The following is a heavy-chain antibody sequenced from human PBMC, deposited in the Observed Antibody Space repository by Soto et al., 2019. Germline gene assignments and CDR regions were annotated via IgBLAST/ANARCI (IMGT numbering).Heavy chain of an antibody. CDR2: ISPNGDST. CDR1: GFTFNNYA. V-gene: IGHV3-23*01. J-gene: IGHJ3*01. Sequence: EVQLLESGGGLVQPGGSLRLACAASGFTFNNYAMNWVRQAPGRGVEWFSIISPNGDSTYYADSVKGRFTSSRDNSPNTVFMQMNSLRAEDTAIYFCAKVRLTDYLRYAPHLWGQGTLVTVSS. D-gene: IGHD2-8*01. CDR3: AKVRLTDYLRYAPHL.